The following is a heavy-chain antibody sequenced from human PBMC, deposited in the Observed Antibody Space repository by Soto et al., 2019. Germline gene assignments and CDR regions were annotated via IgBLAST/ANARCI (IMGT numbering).Heavy chain of an antibody. Sequence: SVKVSCKASGGTFSSYAISWVRQAPGQGLEWMGGIIPNFGTANYAQKFQGRVTITADETNRTAYMELSSRGSEETAVYYWGSTHGGWGYSNDYWGQGTLVTVSS. J-gene: IGHJ4*02. CDR1: GGTFSSYA. CDR2: IIPNFGTA. V-gene: IGHV1-69*13. CDR3: GSTHGGWGYSNDY. D-gene: IGHD3-22*01.